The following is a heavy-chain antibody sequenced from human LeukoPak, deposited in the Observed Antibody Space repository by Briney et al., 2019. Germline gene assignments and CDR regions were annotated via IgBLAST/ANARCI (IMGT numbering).Heavy chain of an antibody. CDR3: AREHIVVVTAWAPDAFDI. J-gene: IGHJ3*02. CDR1: GYTFTSYY. V-gene: IGHV1-46*01. Sequence: ASVKVSCKASGYTFTSYYMHWVRQAPGQGLEWMGIINPSGGSTSYAQKFQGRVTMTRDTSTSTAYMELSSLRSDDTAVYYCAREHIVVVTAWAPDAFDIWGQGTTVTVSS. D-gene: IGHD2-21*02. CDR2: INPSGGST.